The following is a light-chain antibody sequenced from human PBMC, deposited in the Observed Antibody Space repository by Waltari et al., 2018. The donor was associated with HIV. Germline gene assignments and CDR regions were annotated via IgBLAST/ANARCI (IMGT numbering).Light chain of an antibody. CDR3: QVWDSSSDLVV. CDR2: DDC. V-gene: IGLV3-21*02. Sequence: SYVLTQPPSVSVVPGQTAMFTGGVNKIGSKSVHWYQQKPGQAPVLVVCDDCDRPSGIPERFSGSNSGNTATLTISRVEAGDEADYFCQVWDSSSDLVVFGGGTKLTVL. J-gene: IGLJ2*01. CDR1: KIGSKS.